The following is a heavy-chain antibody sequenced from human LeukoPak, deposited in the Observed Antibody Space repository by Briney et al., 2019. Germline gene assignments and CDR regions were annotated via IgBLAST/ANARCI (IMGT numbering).Heavy chain of an antibody. J-gene: IGHJ5*02. D-gene: IGHD2-2*01. CDR1: GGSISSYY. CDR2: IYYSGST. CDR3: ARDFLECSSTSCYHGLAP. Sequence: SETLSLTCTVSGGSISSYYWSWIRQPPGKGLEWIGYIYYSGSTNYNPSLKSRVTISVDTSKNQFSLKLSSVTAADTAVYYCARDFLECSSTSCYHGLAPWGQGTLVTPSS. V-gene: IGHV4-59*01.